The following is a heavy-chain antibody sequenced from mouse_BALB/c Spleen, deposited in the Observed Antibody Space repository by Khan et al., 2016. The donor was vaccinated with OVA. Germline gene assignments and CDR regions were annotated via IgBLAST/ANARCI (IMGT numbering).Heavy chain of an antibody. V-gene: IGHV1S41*01. J-gene: IGHJ4*01. D-gene: IGHD1-1*01. Sequence: DLVKPGASVKLSCRASAYTFTSYWINWIKQRPGQGLEWIGRVSPGSGSPYYNEMFKGKATVTVDKSSSTAYIQLNSLSSEDSAVYFCTRSNYYCNSLDAMDYWGQGTSVTVSS. CDR3: TRSNYYCNSLDAMDY. CDR1: AYTFTSYW. CDR2: VSPGSGSP.